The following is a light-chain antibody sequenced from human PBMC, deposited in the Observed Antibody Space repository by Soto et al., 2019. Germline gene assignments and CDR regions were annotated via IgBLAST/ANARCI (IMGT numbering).Light chain of an antibody. CDR1: QSVSSY. J-gene: IGKJ4*01. Sequence: EIVLTQSPATLSLSPGERATLSCRASQSVSSYLAWYQQKPGQAPRLLIYDASNMATGIPVRFSGSGSGTDFTLTISSLEPEDFAVYYCHQRSNWPLTFGGGTKVEIK. CDR3: HQRSNWPLT. V-gene: IGKV3-11*01. CDR2: DAS.